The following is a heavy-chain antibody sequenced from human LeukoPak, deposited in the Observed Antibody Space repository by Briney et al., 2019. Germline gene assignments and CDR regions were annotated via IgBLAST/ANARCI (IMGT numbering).Heavy chain of an antibody. Sequence: GGSLRLSCAASGFTFSSYSTNWVRQAPGKGPEWVSSISSSSSYIYYADSVKGRFTISRDNAKNSLYLQMNSLRAEDTAVYYCARAKVSPGHDAFDIWGQGTMVTVSS. D-gene: IGHD5/OR15-5a*01. J-gene: IGHJ3*02. CDR1: GFTFSSYS. CDR2: ISSSSSYI. CDR3: ARAKVSPGHDAFDI. V-gene: IGHV3-21*01.